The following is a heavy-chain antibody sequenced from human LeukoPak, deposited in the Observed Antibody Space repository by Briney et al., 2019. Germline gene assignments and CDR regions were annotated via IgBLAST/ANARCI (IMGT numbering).Heavy chain of an antibody. CDR2: ISYDGSNK. J-gene: IGHJ4*02. D-gene: IGHD6-19*01. CDR3: AKGYSSGWYCFDY. V-gene: IGHV3-30*04. Sequence: GGSLRLSCAASGFTFFSYAMHWVRQAPGKGLEWVAVISYDGSNKYYADSVKGRFTISRDNSKNTLYLQMNSLRAEDTAVYYCAKGYSSGWYCFDYWGQGTLVTVSS. CDR1: GFTFFSYA.